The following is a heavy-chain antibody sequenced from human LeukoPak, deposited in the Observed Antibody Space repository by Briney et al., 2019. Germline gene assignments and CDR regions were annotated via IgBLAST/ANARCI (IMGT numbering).Heavy chain of an antibody. CDR1: GGSISSSSYY. CDR3: ARGHGSVWFGEFPGDMDV. CDR2: IYYSGSS. D-gene: IGHD3-10*01. J-gene: IGHJ6*03. Sequence: PSETLSLTCSVSGGSISSSSYYWGWIRQPPGKGLEWIGSIYYSGSSFDNPALKSRVTISVDTSKNQFSLKLSSVTAADTAVYYCARGHGSVWFGEFPGDMDVWGKGTTVTITS. V-gene: IGHV4-39*01.